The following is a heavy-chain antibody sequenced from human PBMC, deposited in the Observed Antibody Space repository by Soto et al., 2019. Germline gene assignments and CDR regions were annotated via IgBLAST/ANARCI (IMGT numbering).Heavy chain of an antibody. CDR2: ISGSGGTT. J-gene: IGHJ4*02. V-gene: IGHV3-23*01. CDR1: GFIFSSYA. CDR3: AKFLVATGESSGWPWHFDY. Sequence: EVQLLESGGGLVQPGGSLRLSCAASGFIFSSYAMSWVRQAPGKGLEWVSAISGSGGTTYYANSVKGRFIISRDNYQNTLYLHMNSLRVEDAAIYYCAKFLVATGESSGWPWHFDYWGQGALVTVSS. D-gene: IGHD6-25*01.